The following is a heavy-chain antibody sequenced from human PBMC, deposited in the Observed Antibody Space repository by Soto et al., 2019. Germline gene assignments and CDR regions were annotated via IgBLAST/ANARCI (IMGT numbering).Heavy chain of an antibody. CDR3: AKRRVTMVRGVIPYYYYGMDV. CDR2: ISGSGGST. D-gene: IGHD3-10*01. J-gene: IGHJ6*02. V-gene: IGHV3-23*01. CDR1: GFTFSSYA. Sequence: GGSLRLSCAASGFTFSSYAMSWVRQAPGKGLEWVSAISGSGGSTYYADSVKGRFTISRDNSKNTLYLQMNSLRAEDTAVYYCAKRRVTMVRGVIPYYYYGMDVWGQGTTVTVSS.